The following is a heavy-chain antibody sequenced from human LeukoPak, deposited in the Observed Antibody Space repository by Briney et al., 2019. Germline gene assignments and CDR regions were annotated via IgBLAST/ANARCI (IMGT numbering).Heavy chain of an antibody. CDR2: INSDGSST. J-gene: IGHJ4*02. CDR1: GFTFSSYW. D-gene: IGHD2-2*01. Sequence: GGSLRLSCAASGFTFSSYWMHWVRQAPGKGLVWVSRINSDGSSTSYADSVKGRFTISRDNSKNTLYLQMNSLRAEDTAVYYCARQLGYCSSTSCTWGGYYFDYWGQGTLVTVSS. CDR3: ARQLGYCSSTSCTWGGYYFDY. V-gene: IGHV3-74*01.